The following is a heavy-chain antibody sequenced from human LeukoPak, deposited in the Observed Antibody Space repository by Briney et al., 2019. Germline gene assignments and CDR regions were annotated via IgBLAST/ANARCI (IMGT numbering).Heavy chain of an antibody. D-gene: IGHD3-10*01. Sequence: GGSLRLSCAASRFTFSSYSMNWVRQAPGKGLEWVSYISSSSSTIYYADSVKGRFTISRDNAKNSLYLQMNSLRAEDTAVYYCAREDSYYYGSGSYPFDYWGQGTLVTVSS. J-gene: IGHJ4*02. CDR1: RFTFSSYS. CDR3: AREDSYYYGSGSYPFDY. CDR2: ISSSSSTI. V-gene: IGHV3-48*01.